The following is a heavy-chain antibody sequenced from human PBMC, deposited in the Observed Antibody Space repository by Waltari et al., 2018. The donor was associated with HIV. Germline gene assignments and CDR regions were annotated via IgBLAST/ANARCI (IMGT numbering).Heavy chain of an antibody. CDR1: GLTFAAFG. Sequence: QVHLVESGGGVVQPGRSLRLSCATSGLTFAAFGMHWVRQAPGKGVEWVAVIWYAGNKKDYADSVSGRFTISRDNPQNILYLQMDDLRFEDTAVYYWAKGGVTQCGDYWGQGTLVTVSS. J-gene: IGHJ4*02. D-gene: IGHD3-10*01. V-gene: IGHV3-33*06. CDR2: IWYAGNKK. CDR3: AKGGVTQCGDY.